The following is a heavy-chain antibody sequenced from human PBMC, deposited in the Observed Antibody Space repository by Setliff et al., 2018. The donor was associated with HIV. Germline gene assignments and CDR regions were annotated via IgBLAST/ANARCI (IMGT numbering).Heavy chain of an antibody. Sequence: GASVKVSCKASGYTFSNYGINWVRQAPGQRLEWMGWINAGNDNTKYSQKFQGRLTATTDTSTSTAYMELRSLRSDDTAVYYCARATSGTIHDFWGQGTLVTVSS. D-gene: IGHD3-10*01. J-gene: IGHJ4*02. V-gene: IGHV1-18*01. CDR3: ARATSGTIHDF. CDR2: INAGNDNT. CDR1: GYTFSNYG.